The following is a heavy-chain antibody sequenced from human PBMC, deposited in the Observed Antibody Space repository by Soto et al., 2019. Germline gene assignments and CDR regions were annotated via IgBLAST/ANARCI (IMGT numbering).Heavy chain of an antibody. CDR2: INQDGSAK. J-gene: IGHJ6*02. D-gene: IGHD2-2*01. Sequence: GGSLRLSCAVSGFTFGNQWMSWVRQAPGKGLEWVANINQDGSAKSHVDSVEGRFTISRDNAKNSLYLQMNSLRAEDTAVYYCARYIPGVRYYGMDVWGQGTTVTVS. CDR1: GFTFGNQW. CDR3: ARYIPGVRYYGMDV. V-gene: IGHV3-7*03.